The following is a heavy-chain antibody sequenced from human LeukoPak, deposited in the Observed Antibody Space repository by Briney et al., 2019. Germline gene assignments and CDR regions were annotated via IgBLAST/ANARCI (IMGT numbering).Heavy chain of an antibody. Sequence: GGSLRLSCAASGFTVSNNYMTWVRQAPGKGLEWGSVIFSGGSKNYADSLKGRFTICRHNFKNTLYAQVKSVRADATAVYYCARVPSNCGGTSWFDYWGQGTLVTVSS. V-gene: IGHV3-53*01. D-gene: IGHD4-23*01. CDR3: ARVPSNCGGTSWFDY. J-gene: IGHJ4*02. CDR1: GFTVSNNY. CDR2: IFSGGSK.